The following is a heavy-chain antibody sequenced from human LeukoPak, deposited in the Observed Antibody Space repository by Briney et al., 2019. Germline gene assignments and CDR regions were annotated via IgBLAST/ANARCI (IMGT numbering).Heavy chain of an antibody. V-gene: IGHV3-74*01. CDR3: AKVTGGYNLVDY. J-gene: IGHJ4*02. D-gene: IGHD5-24*01. Sequence: GGSLRLSCAASGFTFSNYWMHWVRQAPGKGLVWVSRISDDGGHTFYADSVKGRFAMSRDNAKKTLFLQMNSLRAEDTAVYYCAKVTGGYNLVDYWGQGTLVTVSS. CDR1: GFTFSNYW. CDR2: ISDDGGHT.